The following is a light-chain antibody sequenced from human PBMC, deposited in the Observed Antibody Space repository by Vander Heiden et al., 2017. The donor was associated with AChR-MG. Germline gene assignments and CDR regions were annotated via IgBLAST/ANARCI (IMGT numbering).Light chain of an antibody. CDR3: ASWDDSLSGVV. Sequence: QSVLIQPPRASGTPGQRVTISCYGTSPNIGSNFVSWYQQVPGTAPKLLIYSNDQRPSGVPDRFSGSKSGTSTTLAISGLRSDDEAHYYCASWDDSLSGVVFGGGTKLT. CDR2: SND. CDR1: SPNIGSNF. V-gene: IGLV1-47*02. J-gene: IGLJ2*01.